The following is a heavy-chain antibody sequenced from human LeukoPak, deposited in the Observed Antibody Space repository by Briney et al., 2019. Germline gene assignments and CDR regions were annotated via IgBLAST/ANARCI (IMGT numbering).Heavy chain of an antibody. CDR3: ARGGAMVRGVIIGYYYGMDV. J-gene: IGHJ6*02. Sequence: GASVKVSCKASGYTFTGYYMHWVRQAPGQGLEWMGWINPNSGATNYAQKFQGRVTMTRDTSISTAYMELSRLRSDDTAVYYCARGGAMVRGVIIGYYYGMDVWGQGTTVTVSS. CDR1: GYTFTGYY. CDR2: INPNSGAT. V-gene: IGHV1-2*02. D-gene: IGHD3-10*01.